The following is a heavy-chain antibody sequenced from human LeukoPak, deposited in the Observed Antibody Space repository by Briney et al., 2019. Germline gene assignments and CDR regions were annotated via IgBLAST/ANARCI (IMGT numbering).Heavy chain of an antibody. V-gene: IGHV4-39*01. D-gene: IGHD6-19*01. CDR2: IYYSGST. Sequence: SETLSLTCTVSGGSISSSSYYWGWIRQLPGKGLEWIGSIYYSGSTYYNPSLKSRVTISVDTSKNQFSLKLSSVTAADTAVFYCAGHHVQWLVHFLGYYFDHWGQGTLVTVSS. J-gene: IGHJ4*02. CDR1: GGSISSSSYY. CDR3: AGHHVQWLVHFLGYYFDH.